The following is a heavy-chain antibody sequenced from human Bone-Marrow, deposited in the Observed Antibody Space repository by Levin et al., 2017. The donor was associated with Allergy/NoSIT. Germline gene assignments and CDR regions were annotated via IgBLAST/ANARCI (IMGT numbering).Heavy chain of an antibody. V-gene: IGHV3-23*01. J-gene: IGHJ6*02. D-gene: IGHD3-16*01. CDR2: ISGGGGGT. CDR1: GFTFSSYA. Sequence: GGSLRLSCAASGFTFSSYAMTWVRQAPGKGLEWVSAISGGGGGTYYADSVKGRFTISRDNSKNTLSLQMNSLRAEDTAIYYCARDGGFTSGGVWDALDVWGQGTTVTVS. CDR3: ARDGGFTSGGVWDALDV.